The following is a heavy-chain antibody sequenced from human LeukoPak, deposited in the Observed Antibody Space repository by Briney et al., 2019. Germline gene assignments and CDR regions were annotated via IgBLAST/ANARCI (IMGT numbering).Heavy chain of an antibody. Sequence: PGGSLRLSCAASGFTFNSYAMYWVRQAPGKGLEWVSGIFGSGGSAHYADSVKGRFTIFRDNSKNTVYLQMNSLRAEDTAVYYCARVDYYDSSGYYYDDAFDIWGQGTMVTVSS. CDR3: ARVDYYDSSGYYYDDAFDI. J-gene: IGHJ3*02. CDR2: IFGSGGSA. CDR1: GFTFNSYA. V-gene: IGHV3-23*01. D-gene: IGHD3-22*01.